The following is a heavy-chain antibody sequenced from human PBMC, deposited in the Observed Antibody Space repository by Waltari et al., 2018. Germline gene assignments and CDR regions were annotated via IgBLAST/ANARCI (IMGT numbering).Heavy chain of an antibody. J-gene: IGHJ4*02. D-gene: IGHD3-22*01. Sequence: QVQLQESGPGLVKPSETLSLTCTVSGGSISSYYWSWIRQPPGKGLEWIGYIYYSGSTNYNPSLKSRVTISVDTSKNQSSLKLSSVTAADTAVYYCARVPGSGYYYFDYWGQGTLVTVSS. V-gene: IGHV4-59*01. CDR2: IYYSGST. CDR3: ARVPGSGYYYFDY. CDR1: GGSISSYY.